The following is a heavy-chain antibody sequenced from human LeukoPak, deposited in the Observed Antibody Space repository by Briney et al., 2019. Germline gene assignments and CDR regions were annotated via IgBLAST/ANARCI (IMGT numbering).Heavy chain of an antibody. CDR3: ARDAVDGTHYDFWSGYYPNFSDY. J-gene: IGHJ4*02. Sequence: GGSLRLSCAASGFTFSSYSMNWVRQAPGKGLEWVSSISSSSYIYYADSVKGRFTISRDNAKNSLYLQMNSLRAEDTAVYYCARDAVDGTHYDFWSGYYPNFSDYWGQGTLVTVSS. CDR1: GFTFSSYS. V-gene: IGHV3-21*01. D-gene: IGHD3-3*01. CDR2: ISSSSYI.